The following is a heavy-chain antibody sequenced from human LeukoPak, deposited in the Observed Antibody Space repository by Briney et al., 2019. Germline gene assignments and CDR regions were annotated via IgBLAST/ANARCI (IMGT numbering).Heavy chain of an antibody. CDR2: ISYDGSNK. CDR1: GFTFSSYA. CDR3: ARGEPGSGQTDY. V-gene: IGHV3-30-3*01. D-gene: IGHD6-19*01. J-gene: IGHJ4*02. Sequence: PGGSLRLSCAASGFTFSSYAMHWVRQAPGKGLEWVAVISYDGSNKYYADSVKGRFTISRDNSKNTLYLQMNSLRAEDTAVYYCARGEPGSGQTDYWGQGALVTVSS.